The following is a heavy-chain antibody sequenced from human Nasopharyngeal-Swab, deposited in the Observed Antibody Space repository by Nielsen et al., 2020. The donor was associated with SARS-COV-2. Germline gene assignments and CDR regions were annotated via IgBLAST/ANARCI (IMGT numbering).Heavy chain of an antibody. Sequence: GGSLRLSCAASGFTFSSYDMHWVRQATGKGLEWVSAIGTAGDTYYPGSVKGRFTISRENAKNSLYLQMNSLRAGDTAVYYCARSRTAMTPPYYYYGMDVWGQGTTVTVSS. J-gene: IGHJ6*02. CDR3: ARSRTAMTPPYYYYGMDV. CDR2: IGTAGDT. D-gene: IGHD5-18*01. V-gene: IGHV3-13*01. CDR1: GFTFSSYD.